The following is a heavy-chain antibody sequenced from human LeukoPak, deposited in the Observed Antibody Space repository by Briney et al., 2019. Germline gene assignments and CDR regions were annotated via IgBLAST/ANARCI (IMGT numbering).Heavy chain of an antibody. CDR2: INPNSGET. Sequence: ASVKVSCKTSGYTPTNYDINWVRQATGQGLEWTGWINPNSGETVYAQKFQGRVTITRNTSIGTAYVELSGLRSDDTAVYYCARGRRGRQTVVVIPDAFDLWGQGTMVTVSS. V-gene: IGHV1-8*03. CDR1: GYTPTNYD. CDR3: ARGRRGRQTVVVIPDAFDL. J-gene: IGHJ3*01. D-gene: IGHD3-22*01.